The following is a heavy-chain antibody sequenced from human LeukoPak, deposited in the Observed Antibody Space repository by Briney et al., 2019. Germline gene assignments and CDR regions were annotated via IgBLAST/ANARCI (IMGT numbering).Heavy chain of an antibody. J-gene: IGHJ2*01. CDR2: VKEDGRET. CDR3: ARAKPADFDL. CDR1: GLTFNTYW. V-gene: IGHV3-74*01. Sequence: GGSLRLSCVGSGLTFNTYWIHWVRQAPGKGLVWVSRVKEDGRETNYADSVKGRFTLSRDNAKNTVYLQMNNLRAEDTAVYHCARAKPADFDLWGRGTLVTVSS.